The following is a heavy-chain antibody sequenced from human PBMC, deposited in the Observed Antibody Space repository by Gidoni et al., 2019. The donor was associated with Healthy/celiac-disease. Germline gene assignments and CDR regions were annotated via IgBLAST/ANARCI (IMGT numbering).Heavy chain of an antibody. CDR3: AGGKRGYSSSWYGV. Sequence: QVQLQQWGAGLLKPSETLSLTCAVYAASFSGYSWSWVRQPPGEGLEWIGEINHSGSTNYTPSLKSRVTISVGTSENKFSLKLTAVSAADTAAYYCAGGKRGYSSSWYGVWGQGSTVTVSS. J-gene: IGHJ6*02. D-gene: IGHD6-13*01. V-gene: IGHV4-34*01. CDR1: AASFSGYS. CDR2: INHSGST.